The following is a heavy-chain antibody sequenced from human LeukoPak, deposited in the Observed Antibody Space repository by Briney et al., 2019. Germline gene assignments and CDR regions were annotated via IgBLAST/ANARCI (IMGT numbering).Heavy chain of an antibody. CDR3: ARLSLIVLEWSPTKGNETPYFDY. CDR1: GASISTNSYY. J-gene: IGHJ4*02. CDR2: IYYSGST. V-gene: IGHV4-39*07. D-gene: IGHD3-3*01. Sequence: SETLSLTCTVSGASISTNSYYWGWIRQPPGKGLEWIGSIYYSGSTYYNPSLKSRVTISIDTSKNQFSLRLRSVTAADTAVYYCARLSLIVLEWSPTKGNETPYFDYWGQGTLVTASS.